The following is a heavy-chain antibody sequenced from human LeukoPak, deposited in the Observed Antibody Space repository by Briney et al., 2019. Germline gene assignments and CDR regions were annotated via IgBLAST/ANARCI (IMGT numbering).Heavy chain of an antibody. D-gene: IGHD3-10*01. CDR2: ISSSSSYI. Sequence: PGGSLRLSCAASGFTFSSYSMNWVRQASGKGLEWVSSISSSSSYIYYADSVKGRFTISRDNAKNSLYLQMNSLRAEDTAVYYCARAGYYGSGSYIYYYGMDVWGQGTTVTVSS. V-gene: IGHV3-21*01. CDR1: GFTFSSYS. CDR3: ARAGYYGSGSYIYYYGMDV. J-gene: IGHJ6*02.